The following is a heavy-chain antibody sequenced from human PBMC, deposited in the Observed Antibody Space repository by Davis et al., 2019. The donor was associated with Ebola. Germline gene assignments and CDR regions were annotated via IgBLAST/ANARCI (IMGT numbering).Heavy chain of an antibody. V-gene: IGHV3-30*19. CDR1: GFTFSDYG. CDR3: ARPYYYDSSGYWGGAFDI. J-gene: IGHJ3*02. CDR2: ISYDGSNK. Sequence: SGFTFSDYGMHWVRQAPGKGLEWVAVISYDGSNKYYADSVKGRFTISRDNSKNTLYLQMNSLRAEDTAVYYCARPYYYDSSGYWGGAFDIWGQGTMVTVSS. D-gene: IGHD3-22*01.